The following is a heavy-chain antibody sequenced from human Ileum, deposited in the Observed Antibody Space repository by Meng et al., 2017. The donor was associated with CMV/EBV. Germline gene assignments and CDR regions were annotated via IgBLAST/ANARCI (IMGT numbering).Heavy chain of an antibody. J-gene: IGHJ4*02. CDR2: MWLDGTER. D-gene: IGHD1-1*01. Sequence: GGSLRLSCAASAIIFNTHGIHWLRQAPGKGLEWVAFMWLDGTERYNVDSVKGRFTISRDNAENSMFLQMDSLRVEDTAVYYCARYRTTGDYWGQGTLVTVSS. V-gene: IGHV3-33*01. CDR1: AIIFNTHG. CDR3: ARYRTTGDY.